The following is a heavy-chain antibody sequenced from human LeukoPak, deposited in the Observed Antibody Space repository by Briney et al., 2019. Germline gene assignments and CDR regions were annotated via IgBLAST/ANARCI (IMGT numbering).Heavy chain of an antibody. D-gene: IGHD6-19*01. CDR2: IRYDGTSK. CDR3: ATKQWLAPPPDS. V-gene: IGHV3-30*02. Sequence: GGSLRLSCAASGLTFSSYAMHWVRQAPGKGLEWVAFIRYDGTSKYYADSVRGRFTISRDNSKNTLYLQMNSLRAEDTAVYYCATKQWLAPPPDSWGQGTPVTVSS. CDR1: GLTFSSYA. J-gene: IGHJ4*02.